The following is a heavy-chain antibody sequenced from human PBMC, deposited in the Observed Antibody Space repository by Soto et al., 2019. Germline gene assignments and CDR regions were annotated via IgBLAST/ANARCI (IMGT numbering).Heavy chain of an antibody. CDR2: VGTSANT. V-gene: IGHV3-23*01. J-gene: IGHJ4*02. CDR1: GFSVSSHG. CDR3: AKDSSGDDRPTEFDY. Sequence: EVQLLASGGGLVQPGGSLRLSCAASGFSVSSHGMTWVRQAPGKGLEWVSSVGTSANTYYADCVKGRFTISRDNSKNTLFLQRNSLRAEDTAIYYCAKDSSGDDRPTEFDYWGQGTLVTVSS. D-gene: IGHD1-26*01.